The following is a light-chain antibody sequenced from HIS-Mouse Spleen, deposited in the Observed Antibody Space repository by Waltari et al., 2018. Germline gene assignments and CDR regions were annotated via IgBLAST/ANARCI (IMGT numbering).Light chain of an antibody. Sequence: QSALTPPSSVSWSPGQSITISCTGTSSDVGRYNLVPWYQQHPGKAPKLMIYEGSKRPSGVSNRFSGSKSGNTASLTISGLQAEDEADYYCCSYAGSSTLVFGGGTKLTVL. CDR2: EGS. CDR3: CSYAGSSTLV. CDR1: SSDVGRYNL. V-gene: IGLV2-23*01. J-gene: IGLJ2*01.